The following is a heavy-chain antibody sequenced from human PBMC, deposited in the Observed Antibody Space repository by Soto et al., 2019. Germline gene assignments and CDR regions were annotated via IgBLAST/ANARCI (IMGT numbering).Heavy chain of an antibody. CDR2: IIPILGET. CDR3: ARGLGGRMDD. V-gene: IGHV1-69*08. D-gene: IGHD3-16*01. CDR1: GTIFSSYT. J-gene: IGHJ6*02. Sequence: QVQLVQSGAEVKKPGSSVRVSCKASGTIFSSYTISWVRQAPGQGLEWMGRIIPILGETNSAQKIQDRVTLTAAKSTNTAYMDLNRLRMEDTAGYDSARGLGGRMDDWGQGTTVTVSS.